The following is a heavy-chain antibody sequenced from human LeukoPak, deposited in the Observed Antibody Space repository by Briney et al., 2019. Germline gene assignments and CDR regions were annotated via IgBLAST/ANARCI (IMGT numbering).Heavy chain of an antibody. V-gene: IGHV7-4-1*02. Sequence: ASVKVSCKASGYTLTSYAMNWVRQAPGQGLEWMGWINTNTGNPTYAQGFTGRFVLSLDTSVSTAYLQISSLKAEDTAVYYCARDPRSSSWYWGVMDVWGQGTTVTVSS. J-gene: IGHJ6*02. CDR1: GYTLTSYA. CDR3: ARDPRSSSWYWGVMDV. CDR2: INTNTGNP. D-gene: IGHD6-13*01.